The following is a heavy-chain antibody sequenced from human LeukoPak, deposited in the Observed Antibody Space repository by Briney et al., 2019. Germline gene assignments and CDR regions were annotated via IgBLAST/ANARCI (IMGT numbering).Heavy chain of an antibody. V-gene: IGHV4-34*01. D-gene: IGHD5-18*01. J-gene: IGHJ4*02. CDR3: ARLGGVDKAMDEFDY. CDR1: AGSFSAYY. CDR2: INHSGST. Sequence: SETLSLTCAVYAGSFSAYYWSWIRHPPGKGLEWMGEINHSGSTNYNPSPKSRVTISVATSKNQFSLKLSTVTAADTAVYYCARLGGVDKAMDEFDYWGQGTLVTVSS.